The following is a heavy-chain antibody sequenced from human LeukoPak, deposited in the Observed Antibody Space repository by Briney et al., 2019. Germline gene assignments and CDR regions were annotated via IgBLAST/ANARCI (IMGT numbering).Heavy chain of an antibody. Sequence: GGSLRLSCAASGFTFSSYAMSWVRQAPGKGLEWVSAISGSGDDTYYADSVKGRFTISRDNSKNTLYLQMNSLRAEDTAVYYCASDHLSWFDPWGQGTLVTVSS. CDR1: GFTFSSYA. D-gene: IGHD1-14*01. CDR2: ISGSGDDT. V-gene: IGHV3-23*01. CDR3: ASDHLSWFDP. J-gene: IGHJ5*02.